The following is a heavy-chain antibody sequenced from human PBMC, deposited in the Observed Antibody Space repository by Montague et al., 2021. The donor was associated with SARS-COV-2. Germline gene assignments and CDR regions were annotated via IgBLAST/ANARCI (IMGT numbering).Heavy chain of an antibody. CDR2: ISYDGSNK. CDR3: AREGRFADNVLLWFGALPVNTCFVP. D-gene: IGHD3-10*01. J-gene: IGHJ5*02. V-gene: IGHV3-30-3*01. CDR1: GFTFSSYA. Sequence: SLRLSCAASGFTFSSYAMHWVRQAPGKGLEWVAVISYDGSNKYYADSVKGRFTISRDNSKNTLYLQMNSLRAEDTAVYYCAREGRFADNVLLWFGALPVNTCFVPGGQRTLLTVSS.